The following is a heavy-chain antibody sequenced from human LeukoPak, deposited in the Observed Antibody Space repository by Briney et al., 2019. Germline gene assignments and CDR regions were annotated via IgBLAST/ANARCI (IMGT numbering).Heavy chain of an antibody. CDR1: GGSFSGYY. J-gene: IGHJ4*02. CDR3: ARGGGNRHVSGSIDY. V-gene: IGHV4-34*01. D-gene: IGHD4-23*01. Sequence: SETLSLTCAVYGGSFSGYYWSWIRQPPAKGLEWIGEINHSGCTNYNPSLKRRVTISVDTSKNQFSLKLSSVTAADTAVYYCARGGGNRHVSGSIDYWGQGTLVTVSS. CDR2: INHSGCT.